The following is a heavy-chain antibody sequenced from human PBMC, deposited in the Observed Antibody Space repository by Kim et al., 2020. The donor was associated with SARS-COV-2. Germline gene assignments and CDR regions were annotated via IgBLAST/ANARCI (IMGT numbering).Heavy chain of an antibody. CDR2: ISPYNGNT. CDR3: AREGGSPYYYYGMDV. CDR1: GYTFTNYG. Sequence: ASVKVSCKASGYTFTNYGFSWVRQAPGQGLEWMGWISPYNGNTNYAQKLQDRVTMTTDTSTSTAYMELRSLRSDDTAVYYCAREGGSPYYYYGMDVWGQGTTVTVSS. V-gene: IGHV1-18*01. D-gene: IGHD2-15*01. J-gene: IGHJ6*02.